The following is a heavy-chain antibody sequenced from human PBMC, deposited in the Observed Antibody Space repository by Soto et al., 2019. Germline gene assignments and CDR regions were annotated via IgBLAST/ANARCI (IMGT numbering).Heavy chain of an antibody. CDR3: AKETLGYCSSGSCRIDY. V-gene: IGHV3-23*01. Sequence: GGSLRLSCAASGFTFSSYAMSWVRQAPGKGLEWVSTISGSGDSTYYADSVRGRFTISRDNSKNTLYLQMNSLRAEDTAVYYCAKETLGYCSSGSCRIDYWGQGTLVTV. J-gene: IGHJ4*02. CDR2: ISGSGDST. CDR1: GFTFSSYA. D-gene: IGHD2-15*01.